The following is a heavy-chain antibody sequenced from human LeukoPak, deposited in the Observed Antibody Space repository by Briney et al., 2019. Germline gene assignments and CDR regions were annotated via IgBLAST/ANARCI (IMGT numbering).Heavy chain of an antibody. CDR3: AKDWGSLGYYDY. V-gene: IGHV3-23*01. CDR2: VSSSGGST. CDR1: XFXXXXYA. D-gene: IGHD3-16*01. Sequence: GGSLRLSCAASXFXXXXYAMXXXXXXPGKXLEWVSVVSSSGGSTYYADSVKGRFTISRDNSKNTLYLQMNSLRADDTAVYYCAKDWGSLGYYDYWGQGTLVTVSS. J-gene: IGHJ4*02.